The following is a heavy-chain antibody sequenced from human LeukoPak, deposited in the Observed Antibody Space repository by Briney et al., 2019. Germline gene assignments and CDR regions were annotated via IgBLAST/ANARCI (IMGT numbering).Heavy chain of an antibody. CDR2: ISYDGSNK. D-gene: IGHD2-15*01. CDR3: AKRKHYCSGGSCYSYYYYYMDV. Sequence: GGSLRLSCAASGFTFSRYGMHWVRQAPGKGLEWVAVISYDGSNKYYADSVKGRFTISRDNSKNTLYLQMNSLRAEDTAVYYCAKRKHYCSGGSCYSYYYYYMDVWGKGTTVTVSS. V-gene: IGHV3-30*18. J-gene: IGHJ6*03. CDR1: GFTFSRYG.